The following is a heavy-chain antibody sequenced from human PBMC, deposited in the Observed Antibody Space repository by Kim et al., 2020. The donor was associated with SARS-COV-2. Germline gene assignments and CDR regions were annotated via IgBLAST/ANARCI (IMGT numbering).Heavy chain of an antibody. D-gene: IGHD3-3*01. J-gene: IGHJ4*02. CDR1: GYTFTNYD. CDR2: MNPNSGNT. Sequence: ASVKVSCKASGYTFTNYDINWVRQATGQGLEWMGWMNPNSGNTGYSQKFQGKVIMTRNTSISTAYMELNSLNSEDTAVYYCARGGVYTNRGRFDYWGQGILVTVSS. CDR3: ARGGVYTNRGRFDY. V-gene: IGHV1-8*01.